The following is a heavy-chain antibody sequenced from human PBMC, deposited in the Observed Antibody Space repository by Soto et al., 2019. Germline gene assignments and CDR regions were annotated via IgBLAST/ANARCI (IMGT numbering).Heavy chain of an antibody. Sequence: SGTLSLTCTVSGGSVTNSSYYWGWIRQSPGKGLEWIGSVYYRGRSYSKSSVKSRVTISVDTSKNRFSLSLNSVTASDTAVYFCVSQRTTVPTQAYFDYWGPGALVTVSS. V-gene: IGHV4-39*01. CDR1: GGSVTNSSYY. CDR2: VYYRGRS. CDR3: VSQRTTVPTQAYFDY. D-gene: IGHD4-17*01. J-gene: IGHJ4*02.